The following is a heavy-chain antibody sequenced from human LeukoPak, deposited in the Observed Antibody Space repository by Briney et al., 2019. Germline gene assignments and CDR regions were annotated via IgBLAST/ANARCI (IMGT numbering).Heavy chain of an antibody. CDR1: GYSFTTYT. CDR3: ARPKYTTSSFDHHYGLDV. V-gene: IGHV1-3*01. J-gene: IGHJ6*02. Sequence: ASVKVSCKASGYSFTTYTMHWVRQAPGQRLEWMGWVNGGNGNTEYSEKFQGRLTIGGDTSASTAYMELSSLKSEDTAVYYCARPKYTTSSFDHHYGLDVWGQGTRVIVSS. CDR2: VNGGNGNT. D-gene: IGHD2-2*02.